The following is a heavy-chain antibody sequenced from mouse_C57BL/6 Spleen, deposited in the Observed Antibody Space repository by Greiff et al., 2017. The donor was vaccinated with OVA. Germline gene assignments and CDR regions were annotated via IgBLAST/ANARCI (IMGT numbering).Heavy chain of an antibody. V-gene: IGHV1-5*01. D-gene: IGHD4-1*01. CDR3: TRSGTGNWYFDV. J-gene: IGHJ1*03. CDR2: IYPGNSDT. CDR1: GYTFTSYW. Sequence: VQLQQSGTVLARPGASVKMSCKTSGYTFTSYWMHWVNQRPGQGLEWIGAIYPGNSDTSYNQKFKGKAKLTAVTSASTAYMELSSLTNEDSAVYYCTRSGTGNWYFDVWGTGTTVTVSS.